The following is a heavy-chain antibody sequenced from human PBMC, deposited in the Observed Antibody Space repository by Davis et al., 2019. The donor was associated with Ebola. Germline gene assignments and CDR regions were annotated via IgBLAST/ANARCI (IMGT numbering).Heavy chain of an antibody. CDR2: IGTAGDT. V-gene: IGHV3-13*01. Sequence: GGSLRLSCAASGFTFSSYDMHWVRQATGKGLEWVSAIGTAGDTYYPGSVKGRFTISRDNSKNTLYLQMNSLRAEDTAVYYCAKDDYGDYVSYYYYGMDVWGQGTTVTVSS. CDR3: AKDDYGDYVSYYYYGMDV. D-gene: IGHD4-17*01. CDR1: GFTFSSYD. J-gene: IGHJ6*02.